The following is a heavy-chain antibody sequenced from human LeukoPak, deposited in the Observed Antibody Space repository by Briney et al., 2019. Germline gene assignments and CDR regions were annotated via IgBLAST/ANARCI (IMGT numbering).Heavy chain of an antibody. V-gene: IGHV4-4*02. D-gene: IGHD2-8*02. CDR1: GGSISSRNW. J-gene: IGHJ3*02. Sequence: SETLSLTCAVSGGSISSRNWWIWVRQPPGKGLEWIGEIYPSGGTNYNPSLKSRVTISIDKSKNQFFLKLSSVTAADTAVYYCARDTGGRGRLDAFDIWGQGTMVTVSS. CDR2: IYPSGGT. CDR3: ARDTGGRGRLDAFDI.